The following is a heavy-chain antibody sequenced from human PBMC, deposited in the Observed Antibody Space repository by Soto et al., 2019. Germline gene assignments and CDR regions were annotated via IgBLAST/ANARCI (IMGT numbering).Heavy chain of an antibody. CDR3: ARDLQSSFGFDP. V-gene: IGHV4-34*01. Sequence: TLSLTCAVFGGAFHGYYLRRVPQPPGKGLEWIGEINHSGSTNYNPSLKSRVTISVDTSKNQFSLKLSSVTAADTAVYYCARDLQSSFGFDPWGQGTLVTVSS. J-gene: IGHJ5*02. CDR2: INHSGST. CDR1: GGAFHGYY. D-gene: IGHD4-4*01.